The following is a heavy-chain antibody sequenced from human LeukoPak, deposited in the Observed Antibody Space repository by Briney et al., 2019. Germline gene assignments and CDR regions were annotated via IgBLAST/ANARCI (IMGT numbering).Heavy chain of an antibody. J-gene: IGHJ3*02. CDR3: AKDRAGSGSPDAFDI. CDR1: GFTFDDYA. Sequence: PGGSLRLSCAASGFTFDDYAMHWVRQAPGKGLEWVSGISWNSGSIGYADSVKGRFTISRDNAKNSLYLQMNSLRAEDTALYYCAKDRAGSGSPDAFDIWGQGTMVTVSS. D-gene: IGHD3-22*01. CDR2: ISWNSGSI. V-gene: IGHV3-9*01.